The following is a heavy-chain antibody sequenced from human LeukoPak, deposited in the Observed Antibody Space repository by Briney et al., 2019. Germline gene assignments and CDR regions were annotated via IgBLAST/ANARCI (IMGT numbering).Heavy chain of an antibody. CDR1: GGSFSGYY. Sequence: SSETLSLTCAIYGGSFSGYYWDWIRQSPGKGLEWIGEINRGGSTSYNPSLKSRVTISLDTSKNQFSLKLTSVTAADTAVYYCARAAAGTSDFDYWGQGTLVTVSS. V-gene: IGHV4-34*01. CDR2: INRGGST. J-gene: IGHJ4*02. D-gene: IGHD6-13*01. CDR3: ARAAAGTSDFDY.